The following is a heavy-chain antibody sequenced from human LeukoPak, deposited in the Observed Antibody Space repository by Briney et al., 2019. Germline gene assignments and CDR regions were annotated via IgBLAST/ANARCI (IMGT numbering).Heavy chain of an antibody. J-gene: IGHJ4*02. CDR1: GYSFSSFW. D-gene: IGHD3-22*01. V-gene: IGHV5-51*01. CDR2: IYPGDSDT. Sequence: RGESLKISCQGSGYSFSSFWLGWVRQMPGKGLEWMGIIYPGDSDTRYSPSFQGQVTISADKSMSTAYLQWSSLKASDTAMYYCARHLGRGEYDSSGYWGQGTLVTVSS. CDR3: ARHLGRGEYDSSGY.